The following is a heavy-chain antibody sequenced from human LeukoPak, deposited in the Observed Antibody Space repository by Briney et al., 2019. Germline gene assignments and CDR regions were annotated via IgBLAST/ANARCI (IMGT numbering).Heavy chain of an antibody. D-gene: IGHD3-10*01. CDR3: ARRPPTMVRGTRKDAFDI. J-gene: IGHJ3*02. Sequence: PSETLSLTCTVSGGSISSSSYYWGWIRQPPGKGLEWIGSIYYSGSTYYNPSLKSRVTISVDTSKNQFSLKLSSVTAADTAVYYCARRPPTMVRGTRKDAFDIWGQGTMVTVSS. V-gene: IGHV4-39*01. CDR1: GGSISSSSYY. CDR2: IYYSGST.